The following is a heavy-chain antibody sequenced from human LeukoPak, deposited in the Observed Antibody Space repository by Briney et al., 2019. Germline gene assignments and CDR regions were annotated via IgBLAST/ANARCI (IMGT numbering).Heavy chain of an antibody. V-gene: IGHV1-8*03. CDR1: GYTFTSYD. CDR2: MNPNSGNT. Sequence: GASVKVSCKASGYTFTSYDINWVRQATGQGLEWMGWMNPNSGNTGYAQKFQGRVTITRNTSISTVYMELSSLRSEDTAVYYCARAWGYYDSSGYNAFDIWGQGTMVTVSS. CDR3: ARAWGYYDSSGYNAFDI. J-gene: IGHJ3*02. D-gene: IGHD3-22*01.